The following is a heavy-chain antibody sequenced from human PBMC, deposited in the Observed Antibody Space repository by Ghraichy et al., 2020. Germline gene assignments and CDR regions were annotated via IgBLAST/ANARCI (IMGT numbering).Heavy chain of an antibody. Sequence: GGSLRLSCAGSGFSFSDYNMNWVRQAPGEGREWLSCISSRSDNMHYVGSVHGRFTISRDHAKNSLYLQMRSLRAEDTGIYYCARVGGDFRFYLWCQGTLVTVSS. CDR1: GFSFSDYN. D-gene: IGHD3-16*01. J-gene: IGHJ4*02. V-gene: IGHV3-21*01. CDR3: ARVGGDFRFYL. CDR2: ISSRSDNM.